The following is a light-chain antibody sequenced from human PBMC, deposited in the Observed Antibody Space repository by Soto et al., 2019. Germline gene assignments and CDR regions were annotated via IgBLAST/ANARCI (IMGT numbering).Light chain of an antibody. J-gene: IGKJ2*01. CDR1: QSIGTY. Sequence: DIQMTQSPSSLSASVGDRVTITCRASQSIGTYSNWYLQKPGKAPQLLIHAASSLQTGVPSRFSGSGSGTEFTLTISSLQPEDFASFYCQQSFSTPPTFGQGTKLAIK. CDR2: AAS. V-gene: IGKV1-39*01. CDR3: QQSFSTPPT.